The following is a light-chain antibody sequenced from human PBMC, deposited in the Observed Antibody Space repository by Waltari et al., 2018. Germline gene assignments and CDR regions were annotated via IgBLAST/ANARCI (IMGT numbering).Light chain of an antibody. CDR2: GAS. CDR3: QHYLRFPVT. Sequence: EIVLTQSPGTLSLSLGERATLSCRASQSVGRALTWYQQKPGQAPRLLIYGASTRAPGIPYRFSGSGSGTDFSLTLSRPEPDDFAVYFCQHYLRFPVTFGQGTTVEI. CDR1: QSVGRA. V-gene: IGKV3-20*01. J-gene: IGKJ1*01.